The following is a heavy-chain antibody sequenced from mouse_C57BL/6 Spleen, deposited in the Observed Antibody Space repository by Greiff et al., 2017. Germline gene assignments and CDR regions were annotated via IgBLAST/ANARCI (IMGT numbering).Heavy chain of an antibody. Sequence: EVQRVESEGGLVQPGSSMKLSCTASGFTFSDYYMAWVRQVPEKGLEWVANINYDGSSTYYLDSLKSRFIISRDNAKNILYLQMSSLKSEDTATYYCARAGHYGNYDAMDYWGQGTSVTVSS. V-gene: IGHV5-16*01. D-gene: IGHD2-1*01. CDR1: GFTFSDYY. CDR2: INYDGSST. J-gene: IGHJ4*01. CDR3: ARAGHYGNYDAMDY.